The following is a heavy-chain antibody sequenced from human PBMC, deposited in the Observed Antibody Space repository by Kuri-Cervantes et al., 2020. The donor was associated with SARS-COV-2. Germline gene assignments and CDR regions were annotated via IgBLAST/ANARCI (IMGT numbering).Heavy chain of an antibody. CDR2: ISGSGGST. D-gene: IGHD3-16*01. V-gene: IGHV3-23*01. CDR3: ARVSDDDYMWGGPLGY. J-gene: IGHJ4*02. CDR1: GFTFSSYA. Sequence: GESLKISCAASGFTFSSYAMSWVRQAPGKGLEWVSAISGSGGSTYYADSVKGRFTISRDNSKNTLYLQMNSLRAEDTAVYYWARVSDDDYMWGGPLGYWGQGTLVTVSS.